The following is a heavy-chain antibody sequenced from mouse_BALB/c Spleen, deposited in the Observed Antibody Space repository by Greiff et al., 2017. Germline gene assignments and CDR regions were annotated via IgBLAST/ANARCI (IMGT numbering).Heavy chain of an antibody. J-gene: IGHJ4*01. D-gene: IGHD1-1*01. Sequence: QVQLQQPGAELVRPGASVKLSCKASGYTFTSYWINWVKQRPGQGLEWIGNIYPSDSYTNYNQKFKDKATLTVDKSSSTAYMQLSSPTSEDSAGYYCRGFYGSSQHYYAMDYWGQGTSVTVSS. CDR3: RGFYGSSQHYYAMDY. V-gene: IGHV1-69*02. CDR1: GYTFTSYW. CDR2: IYPSDSYT.